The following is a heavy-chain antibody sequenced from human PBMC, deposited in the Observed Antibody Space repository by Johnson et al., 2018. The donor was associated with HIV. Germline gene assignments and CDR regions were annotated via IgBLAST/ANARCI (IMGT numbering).Heavy chain of an antibody. CDR1: GFTFSDYY. CDR3: ATFGHTSGWFVTDDAFDV. V-gene: IGHV3-11*04. Sequence: QVQLVESGGGLVKPGGSLRLSCAASGFTFSDYYMSWIRQAPGKGLEWVSGINWNGGSTGYADSMKGRISISRVNSMNTLYLQMNSLRAEDTAVCYCATFGHTSGWFVTDDAFDVWGQGTMVTVSS. CDR2: INWNGGST. J-gene: IGHJ3*01. D-gene: IGHD6-19*01.